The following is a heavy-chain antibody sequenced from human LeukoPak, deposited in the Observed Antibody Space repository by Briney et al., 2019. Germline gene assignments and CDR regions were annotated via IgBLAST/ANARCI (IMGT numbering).Heavy chain of an antibody. Sequence: GGSLRLSCAASGFTFSSYAMHWVRQAPGKGLEYVSAISSNGGSTYYANSVKGRFTISRDNSKNTLYLQMNSLRAEDTAVYYCAKDPGYYPYYFDYWGQGTLVTVSS. CDR2: ISSNGGST. V-gene: IGHV3-64*01. J-gene: IGHJ4*02. CDR3: AKDPGYYPYYFDY. D-gene: IGHD3-10*01. CDR1: GFTFSSYA.